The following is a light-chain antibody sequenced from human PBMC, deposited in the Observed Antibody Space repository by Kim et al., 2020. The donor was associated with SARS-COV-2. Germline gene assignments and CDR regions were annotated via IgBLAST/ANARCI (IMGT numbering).Light chain of an antibody. CDR3: HMYGSPWRT. CDR2: DAS. V-gene: IGKV3-20*01. J-gene: IGKJ4*01. CDR1: QSVGSG. Sequence: LSPGERATFSCRASQSVGSGLAWYQQKPGQAPRLLIHDASNRATGIPDRFSGSGSGTDFTLTITRLEPEDFAVYYCHMYGSPWRTFGGGTKVDIK.